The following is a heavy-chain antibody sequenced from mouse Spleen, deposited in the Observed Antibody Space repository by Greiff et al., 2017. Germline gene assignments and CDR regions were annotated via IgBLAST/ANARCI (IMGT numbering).Heavy chain of an antibody. CDR3: ARGTTMVATRAHYYAMDD. Sequence: VQLQQPGAELVMPGASVKLSCKASGYTFTSYWMHWVKPRPGQGLEWIGEIDPSDSYTNYNQKFKGKATLTVDKSSSTAYMQLSSLTSEDSAVYYCARGTTMVATRAHYYAMDDWGQGTAVTVAS. CDR1: GYTFTSYW. J-gene: IGHJ4*01. D-gene: IGHD1-1*01. V-gene: IGHV1-69*01. CDR2: IDPSDSYT.